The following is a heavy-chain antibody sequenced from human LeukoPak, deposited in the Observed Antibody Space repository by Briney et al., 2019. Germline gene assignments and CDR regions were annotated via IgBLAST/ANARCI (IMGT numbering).Heavy chain of an antibody. CDR3: ARGGSGSYYNFYYYYGMDV. D-gene: IGHD3-10*01. V-gene: IGHV4-59*01. CDR2: IYYSGST. J-gene: IGHJ6*02. CDR1: GGSISSYY. Sequence: PSETLSLTCTVSGGSISSYYWSWIRQPPGKGLEWIGYIYYSGSTNYNPSLKSRVTISVDTSKNQFSLKLSSVTAADTAVYYCARGGSGSYYNFYYYYGMDVWGQGTTVTVSS.